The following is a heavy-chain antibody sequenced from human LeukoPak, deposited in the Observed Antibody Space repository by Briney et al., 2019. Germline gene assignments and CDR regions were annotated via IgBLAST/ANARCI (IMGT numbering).Heavy chain of an antibody. J-gene: IGHJ6*02. CDR3: ARGIYYGSGRGPMDV. Sequence: ASVKVSCKASGGTFSSYAISWVRQAPGQGLEWMGGIIPIFGTANYAQKFQGRVTITADESTSAAYMELSNLRSEDTAVYYCARGIYYGSGRGPMDVWGQGTTVTVSS. CDR1: GGTFSSYA. V-gene: IGHV1-69*13. D-gene: IGHD3-10*01. CDR2: IIPIFGTA.